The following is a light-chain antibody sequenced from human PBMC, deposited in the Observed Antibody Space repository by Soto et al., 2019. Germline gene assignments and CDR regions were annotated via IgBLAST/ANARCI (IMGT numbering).Light chain of an antibody. Sequence: EIVLTQSPGTLSLSPGERATLSCRASQSVSSSYLAWYQQKPGQAPRLLIYGASSRANGIPDRFSVSGSGTDFTLTISTLEPEDFAVYDCQQDGSSPRTFGQGTKVEIK. CDR3: QQDGSSPRT. V-gene: IGKV3-20*01. J-gene: IGKJ1*01. CDR1: QSVSSSY. CDR2: GAS.